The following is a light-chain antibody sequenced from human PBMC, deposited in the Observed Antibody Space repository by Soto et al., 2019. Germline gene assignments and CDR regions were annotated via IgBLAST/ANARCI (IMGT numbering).Light chain of an antibody. CDR1: ESVSNNY. CDR3: QQYGSSGT. Sequence: EIGMTQSPAAVSVSPGERATLSCRASESVSNNYLAWYQQKPGQAPRLLIYGASNRATGIPDRFSGSGSGTDFTLTISRLEPEDFAVYYCQQYGSSGTFGQGSKVAIK. CDR2: GAS. V-gene: IGKV3-20*01. J-gene: IGKJ1*01.